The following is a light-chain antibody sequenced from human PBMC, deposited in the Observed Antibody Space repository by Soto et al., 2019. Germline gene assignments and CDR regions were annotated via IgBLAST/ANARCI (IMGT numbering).Light chain of an antibody. CDR2: RNN. J-gene: IGLJ2*01. V-gene: IGLV1-47*01. CDR3: AAWDDSLSGRVV. CDR1: SSNIGSNY. Sequence: QSALTQPPSASGTPGQRVTISCSGSSSNIGSNYVYWYQQLPGTAPKLLIYRNNQRPSGVPDRFSGSKSGTSAYLAISGLRSEDEADYYCAAWDDSLSGRVVFGGGTKLTVL.